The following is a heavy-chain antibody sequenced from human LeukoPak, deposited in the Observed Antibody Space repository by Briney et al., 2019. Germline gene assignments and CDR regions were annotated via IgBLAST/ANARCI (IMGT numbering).Heavy chain of an antibody. V-gene: IGHV4-4*07. D-gene: IGHD3-9*01. Sequence: SETLSLTCTVSGGSISSYYWSWIRQPAGKGLEWIGRIYTSGSTNYNPSLKSRVTMSVDTSKNQFSLKLSSVTAEDTAVYYCARDPSAYDILTGTLFDYWGQGTLVTVSS. CDR2: IYTSGST. J-gene: IGHJ4*02. CDR1: GGSISSYY. CDR3: ARDPSAYDILTGTLFDY.